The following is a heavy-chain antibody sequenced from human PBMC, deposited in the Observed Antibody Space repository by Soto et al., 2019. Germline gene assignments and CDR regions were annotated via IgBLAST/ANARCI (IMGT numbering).Heavy chain of an antibody. Sequence: QVQLQESGPGLVKTSETLYLTCSVSGSYISGYYWSWIRQPAGKGLEWIGYIYYSGNINYNPSLTSRVTISVDTSKHQFSLKLNSVTAADTAFYYCARDSGSGYYYYYYGMDVWGQGTTVTVSS. CDR2: IYYSGNI. CDR3: ARDSGSGYYYYYYGMDV. D-gene: IGHD3-22*01. J-gene: IGHJ6*02. V-gene: IGHV4-59*01. CDR1: GSYISGYY.